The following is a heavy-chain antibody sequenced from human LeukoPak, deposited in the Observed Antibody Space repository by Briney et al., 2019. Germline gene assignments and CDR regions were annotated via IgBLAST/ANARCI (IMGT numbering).Heavy chain of an antibody. CDR2: ISGSGGST. V-gene: IGHV3-23*01. CDR3: ASLPRRYYYDSSGN. CDR1: GFTFSSYA. D-gene: IGHD3-22*01. J-gene: IGHJ4*02. Sequence: GGSLRLSCAASGFTFSSYAMSWVRQAPGKGLEWVSAISGSGGSTYYADSVKGRFTISRDNSKNTLYLQMNSLRAEDTAVYYCASLPRRYYYDSSGNWGQGTLVTVSS.